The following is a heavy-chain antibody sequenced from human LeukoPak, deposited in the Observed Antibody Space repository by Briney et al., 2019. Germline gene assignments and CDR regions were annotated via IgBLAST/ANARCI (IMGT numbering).Heavy chain of an antibody. CDR1: GYTFSNYD. V-gene: IGHV1-8*01. Sequence: SVKVSCKASGYTFSNYDINWVRQAPGQGLEWMGWMNPNSGRRVYAQKFQGRVTMTRNSSINTAYMELTSLRSDDTAVYYCARGLRSDYWGQGTLVTVSS. D-gene: IGHD3-16*02. CDR2: MNPNSGRR. J-gene: IGHJ4*02. CDR3: ARGLRSDY.